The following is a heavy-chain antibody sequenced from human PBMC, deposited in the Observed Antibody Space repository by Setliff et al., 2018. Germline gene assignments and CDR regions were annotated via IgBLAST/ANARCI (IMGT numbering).Heavy chain of an antibody. CDR2: ISTNTGNP. D-gene: IGHD5-12*01. V-gene: IGHV7-4-1*02. CDR1: GYTFTTYA. Sequence: ASVKVSCKASGYTFTTYAISWMRQAPGQGLEWMGWISTNTGNPSYAQGFTGRFVFSLDTSVSTAYLQISSLKADDTAIYYCARASRYGTIRYRGDYYMDVWGKGTTVTVSS. CDR3: ARASRYGTIRYRGDYYMDV. J-gene: IGHJ6*03.